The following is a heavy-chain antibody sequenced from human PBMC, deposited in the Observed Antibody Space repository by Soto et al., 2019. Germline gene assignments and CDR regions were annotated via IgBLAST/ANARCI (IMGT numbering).Heavy chain of an antibody. CDR2: MNPNSGNT. J-gene: IGHJ3*02. V-gene: IGHV1-8*02. Sequence: GASVKVSCKASGGTFSSYAISWVRQAPGQGLEWMGWMNPNSGNTGYAQKFQGRVTMTRNTSISTAYMELSSLRSEDTAVYYCAVVVVVSAAFDIWGQGTMVTVSS. CDR1: GGTFSSYA. D-gene: IGHD2-15*01. CDR3: AVVVVVSAAFDI.